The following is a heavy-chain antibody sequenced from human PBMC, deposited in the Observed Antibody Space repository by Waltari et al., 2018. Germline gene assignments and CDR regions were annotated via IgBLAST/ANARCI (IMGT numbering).Heavy chain of an antibody. CDR3: ARGSKFGDYGDLDY. D-gene: IGHD4-17*01. Sequence: VQLVQSGAEVKKPGSSVRVSCKTSGAVFEHYAISWVRPAPGKGLEWMGGIIPMFNNPNYAQRFEGTVTITADESTSTGYMELTGLTSEDTAIYYCARGSKFGDYGDLDYWGQGTLVTVS. CDR1: GAVFEHYA. V-gene: IGHV1-69*01. CDR2: IIPMFNNP. J-gene: IGHJ4*02.